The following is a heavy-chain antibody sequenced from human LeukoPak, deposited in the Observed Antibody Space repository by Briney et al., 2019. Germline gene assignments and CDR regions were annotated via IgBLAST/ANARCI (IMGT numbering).Heavy chain of an antibody. CDR2: IRYDGSNK. Sequence: GGSLRLSCAASGFTFSSYGMYWVRQAPGKGLEWVAFIRYDGSNKYYADSVKGRFTVSRDNSKNTLYLQMNSLRAEDTAVYYCANSYYDSSGYYYVNYMDVWGKGTTVTVSS. CDR1: GFTFSSYG. CDR3: ANSYYDSSGYYYVNYMDV. J-gene: IGHJ6*03. D-gene: IGHD3-22*01. V-gene: IGHV3-30*02.